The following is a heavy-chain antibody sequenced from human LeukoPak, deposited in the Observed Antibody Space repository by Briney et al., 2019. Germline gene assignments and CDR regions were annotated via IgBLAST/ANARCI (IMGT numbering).Heavy chain of an antibody. CDR3: AKSDWFDP. Sequence: GGSLRLSCAASGNYWMHWVRQVPGKGLVWVSHINSDGSWTSYADSVKGRFTISKDNAKNTVYLQMNSLRAEDTAVYYCAKSDWFDPWGQGTLVTVSS. CDR1: GNYW. V-gene: IGHV3-74*01. CDR2: INSDGSWT. J-gene: IGHJ5*02.